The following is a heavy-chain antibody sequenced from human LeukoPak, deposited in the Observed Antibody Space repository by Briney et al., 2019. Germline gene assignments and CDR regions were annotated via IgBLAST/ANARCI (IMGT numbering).Heavy chain of an antibody. J-gene: IGHJ4*02. V-gene: IGHV3-64*01. D-gene: IGHD1-1*01. CDR1: PSHPSIHP. Sequence: PGGSLRLSCGHPPSHPSIHPMLTVRQAPGKGLESVSAISSNGGSTYYANSVKGRFTISRDNSKNTLYLQMGSLRAEDLAVYYSLTDFPFTGKVDHWRQGTLVTVSS. CDR3: LTDFPFTGKVDH. CDR2: ISSNGGST.